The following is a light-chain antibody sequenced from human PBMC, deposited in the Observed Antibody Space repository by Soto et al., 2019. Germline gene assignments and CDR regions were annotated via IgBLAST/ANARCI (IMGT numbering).Light chain of an antibody. CDR2: DVS. CDR1: SSDVGTYNY. CDR3: SSYTSSKSWI. J-gene: IGLJ3*02. Sequence: QSVLTQPASVSGSPGQASTISCTGTSSDVGTYNYVSWYQQHPGEAPKLIIYDVSNRPSGVSIRFSGSKSGNTASLTISGLQAEDEADYYCSSYTSSKSWIFGGGTKLTVL. V-gene: IGLV2-14*01.